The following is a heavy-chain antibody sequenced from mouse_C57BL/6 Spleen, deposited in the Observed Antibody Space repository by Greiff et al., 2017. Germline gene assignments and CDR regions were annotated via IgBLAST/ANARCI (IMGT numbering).Heavy chain of an antibody. CDR2: IYPGDGDT. D-gene: IGHD1-1*01. CDR1: GYAFSSSW. J-gene: IGHJ3*01. V-gene: IGHV1-82*01. CDR3: ARRDYNGSSSFAY. Sequence: QVQLQQSGPELVKPGASVKISCKASGYAFSSSWMNWVKQRPGKGLEWIGRIYPGDGDTNYNGKFKGKATLTADKSSSTAYMQLSSLTSEDSAVYFCARRDYNGSSSFAYWGQGTLVTVSA.